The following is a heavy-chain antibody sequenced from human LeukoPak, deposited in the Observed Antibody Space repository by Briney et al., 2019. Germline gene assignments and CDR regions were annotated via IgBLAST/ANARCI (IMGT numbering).Heavy chain of an antibody. Sequence: SQTLSLTCTVAGGSISSGSYYWNWIRQPAGKGLEWLGNIFTRGTTNYNASLESRLTISLDTARNQFSLSLRSVTAADTAIYFCARSSLAVYFNYWGQGTLVTASS. J-gene: IGHJ4*02. CDR1: GGSISSGSYY. D-gene: IGHD6-19*01. V-gene: IGHV4-61*09. CDR2: IFTRGTT. CDR3: ARSSLAVYFNY.